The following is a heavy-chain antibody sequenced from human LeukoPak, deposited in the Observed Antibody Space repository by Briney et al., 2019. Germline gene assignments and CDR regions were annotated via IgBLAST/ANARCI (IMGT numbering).Heavy chain of an antibody. Sequence: GGSLRLSCAASRFTFSGSAMHWIRQASGKGLEWVGRIRSKANSYATAYAASVKGRFTISRDDSKNTAYLQMNSLKTEDTAEYYCTSPNCGGDCSYYYYMDVWGKGTTVTVSS. J-gene: IGHJ6*03. V-gene: IGHV3-73*01. D-gene: IGHD2-21*02. CDR1: RFTFSGSA. CDR3: TSPNCGGDCSYYYYMDV. CDR2: IRSKANSYAT.